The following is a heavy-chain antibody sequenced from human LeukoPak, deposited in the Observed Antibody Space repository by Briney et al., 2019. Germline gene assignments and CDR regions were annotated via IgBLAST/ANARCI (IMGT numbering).Heavy chain of an antibody. CDR3: GRIAAAGIDC. V-gene: IGHV3-7*01. J-gene: IGHJ4*02. Sequence: GGSLRLSCAASGFTFSSYWMSWVRQAPGKGLEWVANIKQDGSEKYYVGSVKGRFTISRDNAKNSLYLQVNSLRAEDTAVYYCGRIAAAGIDCWGQGTLVTVSS. D-gene: IGHD6-13*01. CDR2: IKQDGSEK. CDR1: GFTFSSYW.